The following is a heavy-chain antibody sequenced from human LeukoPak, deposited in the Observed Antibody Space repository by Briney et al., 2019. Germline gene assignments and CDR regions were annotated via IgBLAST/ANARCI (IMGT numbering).Heavy chain of an antibody. V-gene: IGHV4-39*01. CDR2: IYYTRST. CDR1: GGSISSSSYY. CDR3: ARGVTMIVVVIHDWYFDL. Sequence: SETLSLTCTVSGGSISSSSYYWGWIRQPPGTGLEWIGSIYYTRSTYYNPSLKSRVTISVDTSKNQFSLKLTSVTAADTAVYYCARGVTMIVVVIHDWYFDLWGRGTLVTVSS. D-gene: IGHD3-22*01. J-gene: IGHJ2*01.